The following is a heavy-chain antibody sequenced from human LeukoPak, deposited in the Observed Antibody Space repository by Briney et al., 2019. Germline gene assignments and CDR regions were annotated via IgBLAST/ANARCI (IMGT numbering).Heavy chain of an antibody. V-gene: IGHV4-39*07. Sequence: SETLSLTCTVSGGSISSGDYYWSWIRQPPGKGLEWIGSIYYSGSTNYNPSLKSRVTISVDTSKNQFSLKLSSVTAADTAVYYCARRPWNSFDLDYWGQGTLVTVSS. CDR3: ARRPWNSFDLDY. D-gene: IGHD1-7*01. J-gene: IGHJ4*02. CDR1: GGSISSGDYY. CDR2: IYYSGST.